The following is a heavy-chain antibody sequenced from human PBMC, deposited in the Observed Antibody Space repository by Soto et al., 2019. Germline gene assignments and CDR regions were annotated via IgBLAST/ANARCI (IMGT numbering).Heavy chain of an antibody. D-gene: IGHD1-1*01. J-gene: IGHJ6*02. Sequence: QLQLVDSGGGVVQPGRSLRLSCAASGFTFSNNAMDWFRQSPGKGLELVAVISYDGSHIYIAESVKGRFTISRDNSQNTLFLQMHRLIAEETAVYYCARGTTTSAFSPMEVLGQGITVTVSS. CDR1: GFTFSNNA. CDR2: ISYDGSHI. CDR3: ARGTTTSAFSPMEV. V-gene: IGHV3-30-3*01.